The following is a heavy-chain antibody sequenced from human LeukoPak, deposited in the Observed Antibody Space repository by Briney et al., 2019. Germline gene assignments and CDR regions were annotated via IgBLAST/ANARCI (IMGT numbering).Heavy chain of an antibody. D-gene: IGHD6-6*01. Sequence: SETLSLTCAVYCGSFSGYYWSWIRQPPGKGLEWIGEINHSGSTNYNPSLKSRVTISVDTSKNQFSLKLSSVTAADTAVYYCARGLYSSSSTLIWFDPWGQGTLVTVSS. J-gene: IGHJ5*02. V-gene: IGHV4-34*01. CDR3: ARGLYSSSSTLIWFDP. CDR2: INHSGST. CDR1: CGSFSGYY.